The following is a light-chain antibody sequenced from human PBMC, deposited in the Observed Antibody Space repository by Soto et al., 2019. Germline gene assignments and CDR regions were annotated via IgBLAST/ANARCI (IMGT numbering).Light chain of an antibody. J-gene: IGLJ1*01. V-gene: IGLV2-8*01. CDR3: RSFAGGKNYV. Sequence: QSVLTQPPSASGSPGQSVAISCTGTITDVGGYNYVSWYQQHPGKAPKVMIYEVSKRPSGVPDRFSGSKSGNTATLAVSGLQAEDEADYYCRSFAGGKNYVFVNGNKVTDL. CDR1: ITDVGGYNY. CDR2: EVS.